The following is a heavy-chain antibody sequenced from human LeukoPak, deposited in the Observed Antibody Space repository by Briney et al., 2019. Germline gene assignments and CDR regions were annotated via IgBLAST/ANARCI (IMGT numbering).Heavy chain of an antibody. V-gene: IGHV1-69*13. D-gene: IGHD3-3*01. CDR1: GYTFTSYD. CDR2: IIPIFGTA. Sequence: ASVKVSCKASGYTFTSYDINWVRQATGQGLEWMGGIIPIFGTANYAQKFQGRVTITADESTSTAYMELSSLRSEDTAVYYCAGSSTQNYDFWSGYYRGNWFDPWGQGTLVTVSS. J-gene: IGHJ5*02. CDR3: AGSSTQNYDFWSGYYRGNWFDP.